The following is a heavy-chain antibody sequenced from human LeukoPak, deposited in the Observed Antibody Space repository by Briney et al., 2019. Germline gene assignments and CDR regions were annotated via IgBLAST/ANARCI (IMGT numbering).Heavy chain of an antibody. CDR1: GGYISGYY. Sequence: SETLSLTCTVSGGYISGYYWSWVRQPPGKGLEYIGYIHYTGSTNYNPSLKSRVTIPVDTSKNRFSLKLSSVTAADTAVYYCARHVPGRDTAMLTDYWGQGALVTVSS. D-gene: IGHD5-18*01. CDR3: ARHVPGRDTAMLTDY. V-gene: IGHV4-59*08. CDR2: IHYTGST. J-gene: IGHJ4*02.